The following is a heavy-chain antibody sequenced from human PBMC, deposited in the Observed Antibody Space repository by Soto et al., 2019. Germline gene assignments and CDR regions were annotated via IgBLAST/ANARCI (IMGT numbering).Heavy chain of an antibody. V-gene: IGHV4-34*01. J-gene: IGHJ5*02. CDR2: VDHRGNT. CDR3: ARRRLSQNLLHASGTYPKARQGGPNWFEP. D-gene: IGHD3-10*01. Sequence: SETLSLTCAVYNGSFRGFYWSWIRQPPQKGLEWIGEVDHRGNTHYNPSLKSRVTISGDTSQNQFSLHLSAVTAADTAVYYCARRRLSQNLLHASGTYPKARQGGPNWFEPWGQGTLVTVSS. CDR1: NGSFRGFY.